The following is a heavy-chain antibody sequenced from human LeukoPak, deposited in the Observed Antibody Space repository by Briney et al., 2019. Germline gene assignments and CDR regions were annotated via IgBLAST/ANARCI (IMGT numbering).Heavy chain of an antibody. V-gene: IGHV4-38-2*01. CDR2: IYHSGST. CDR3: ARHGNCSGGSCYVYYFDY. CDR1: GYSISSGYY. D-gene: IGHD2-15*01. J-gene: IGHJ4*02. Sequence: PSETLSLTCAVSGYSISSGYYCGWIRQPPGKGLEWIGSIYHSGSTYYNPSLKSRVTISVDTSKNQFSLKLSSVTAADTAVYYCARHGNCSGGSCYVYYFDYWGQGTLVTVSS.